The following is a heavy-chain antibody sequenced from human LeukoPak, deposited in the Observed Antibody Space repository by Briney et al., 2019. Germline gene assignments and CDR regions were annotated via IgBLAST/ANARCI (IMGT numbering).Heavy chain of an antibody. CDR2: ISHDSGVR. Sequence: GGSLRLSCAASGFTFSSYGMHWVRQAPGKGLEWISYISHDSGVRYYADSVKGRFTISRDNSKNTLYLQMNSLRAEDTAVYYCARGGSGSYYYYYYYMDVWGKGTTVTVSS. J-gene: IGHJ6*03. CDR3: ARGGSGSYYYYYYYMDV. V-gene: IGHV3-30*02. CDR1: GFTFSSYG. D-gene: IGHD5-12*01.